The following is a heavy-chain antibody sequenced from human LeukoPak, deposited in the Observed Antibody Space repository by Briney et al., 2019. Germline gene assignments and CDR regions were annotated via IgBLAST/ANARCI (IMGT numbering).Heavy chain of an antibody. J-gene: IGHJ4*02. CDR3: ANIVNRSGCRW. Sequence: PSETLSLTCTVSGGSISSSSYYWGWIRQPPGKGLEWIGTIDYSGSTYYNPSLKSRVTISVDTSKNQLSLKLSSVTAADTAIYYCANIVNRSGCRWGGQGTLVTVSS. CDR1: GGSISSSSYY. V-gene: IGHV4-39*01. CDR2: IDYSGST. D-gene: IGHD6-19*01.